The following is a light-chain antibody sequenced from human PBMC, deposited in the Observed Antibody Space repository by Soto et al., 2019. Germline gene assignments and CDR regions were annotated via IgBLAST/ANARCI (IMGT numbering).Light chain of an antibody. CDR3: QQYNGYSRT. CDR1: QSISSW. V-gene: IGKV1-5*01. Sequence: DIQMTQSPSTLSASVGDRVTINCRASQSISSWLAWYQQKPGKAPKLLIYDASSLESGVPSRFSGSGSGTEFTLTISSLQPDDFATFYCQQYNGYSRTFGQGTKVDIK. CDR2: DAS. J-gene: IGKJ1*01.